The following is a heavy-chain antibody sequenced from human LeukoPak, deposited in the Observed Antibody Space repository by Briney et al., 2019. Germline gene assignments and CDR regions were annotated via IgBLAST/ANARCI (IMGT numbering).Heavy chain of an antibody. CDR2: INHSGST. CDR1: GGSFSGYY. Sequence: SETLSLTCAVYGGSFSGYYWSWIRQPPGKGLEWIGEINHSGSTNYNPSLKSRVTISVDKSRSQLSLKVDSVTAADSAVYYCARDCSGDGCYSRTLAIWGQGTMVIVSS. V-gene: IGHV4-34*01. CDR3: ARDCSGDGCYSRTLAI. D-gene: IGHD2-15*01. J-gene: IGHJ3*02.